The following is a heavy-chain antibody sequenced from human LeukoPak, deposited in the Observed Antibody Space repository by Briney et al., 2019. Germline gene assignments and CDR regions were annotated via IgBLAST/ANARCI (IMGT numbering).Heavy chain of an antibody. CDR3: ASRKLGNDY. CDR1: GFTFSNAW. D-gene: IGHD7-27*01. Sequence: PGGSLRLSCAASGFTFSNAWMSWVRQAPGKGLEWIGYIYYTGTSYNPSLKSRVTISADTSKNQFSLKLISVTAADTAVYYCASRKLGNDYWGQGTLVTVSS. V-gene: IGHV4-59*01. CDR2: IYYTGT. J-gene: IGHJ4*02.